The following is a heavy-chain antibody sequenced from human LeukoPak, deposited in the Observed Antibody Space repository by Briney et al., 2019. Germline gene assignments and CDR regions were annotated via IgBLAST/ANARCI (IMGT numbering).Heavy chain of an antibody. D-gene: IGHD4-23*01. Sequence: GGSLTLSCAASGFTLSSYGMNGVRQARGKGLEWVAVISYDGSNKYYAESVKGRFTISRDNSKNTLYLQMNSLRAEDTAVYYCAKDNGYGGKDYWGQGTLVTVSS. CDR2: ISYDGSNK. V-gene: IGHV3-30*18. CDR3: AKDNGYGGKDY. CDR1: GFTLSSYG. J-gene: IGHJ4*02.